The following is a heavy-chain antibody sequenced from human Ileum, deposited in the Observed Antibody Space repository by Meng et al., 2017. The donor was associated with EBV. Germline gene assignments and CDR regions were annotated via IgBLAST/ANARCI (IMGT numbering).Heavy chain of an antibody. CDR3: ARVGQWLPIDY. V-gene: IGHV4-4*03. CDR2: IYHSGSN. Sequence: QLQGSGRGVVKAPGTPSLTCSVSGGSISSSNWWSWVRQPPGKGLEWIGEIYHSGSNNYNPSLKSRVTISVDKSKNQFCLNLSSVTGADTAVYYCARVGQWLPIDYWGQGTLVTVSS. J-gene: IGHJ4*02. CDR1: GGSISSSNW. D-gene: IGHD6-19*01.